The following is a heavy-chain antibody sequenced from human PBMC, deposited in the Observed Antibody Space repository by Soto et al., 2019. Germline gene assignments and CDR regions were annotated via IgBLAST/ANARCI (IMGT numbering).Heavy chain of an antibody. CDR2: MNPNSGNT. CDR3: ARSPMYSGTDDAFDI. Sequence: ASVKVSCKASGYTFTSYDINWVRQATGQGLEWMGWMNPNSGNTGYAQKFQGRVTMTRNTSISTAYMELSSLGSEDTAVYYCARSPMYSGTDDAFDIWGQGTMVTVSS. D-gene: IGHD1-26*01. CDR1: GYTFTSYD. J-gene: IGHJ3*02. V-gene: IGHV1-8*01.